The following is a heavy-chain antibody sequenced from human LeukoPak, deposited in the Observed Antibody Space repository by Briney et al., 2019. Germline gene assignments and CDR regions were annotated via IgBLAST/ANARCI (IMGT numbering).Heavy chain of an antibody. D-gene: IGHD3-10*01. CDR1: GYALIDLS. CDR3: AAYTLLRGRPINY. Sequence: ASVKVSCKGSGYALIDLSMQWVRQAAEKEREGMGGFHPGGGPTDGETIYAQKFQGRVTVTEDPSTDTASMELSSLRSDDTAVYFCAAYTLLRGRPINYWGQGTLVTVSS. V-gene: IGHV1-24*01. J-gene: IGHJ4*02. CDR2: FHPGGGPTDGET.